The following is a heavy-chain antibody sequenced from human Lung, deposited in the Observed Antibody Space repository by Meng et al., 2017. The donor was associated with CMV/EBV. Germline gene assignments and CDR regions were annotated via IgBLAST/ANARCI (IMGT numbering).Heavy chain of an antibody. CDR1: GFSLTTSGMC. CDR3: ARNDYDSLGGAFDI. V-gene: IGHV2-70*20. Sequence: SGPTLVKPTQTLTLTCTFSGFSLTTSGMCVSWVRQPPGKALEWLAFIDWDDDKYYSPSLKTRLTISKDTSKNEVVLTMTNMDPVDTATYYCARNDYDSLGGAFDIWGQGTMVTVSS. CDR2: IDWDDDK. J-gene: IGHJ3*02. D-gene: IGHD5-12*01.